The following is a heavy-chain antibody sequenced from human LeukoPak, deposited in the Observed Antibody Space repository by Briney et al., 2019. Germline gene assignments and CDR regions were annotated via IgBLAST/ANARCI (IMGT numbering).Heavy chain of an antibody. CDR2: MNPNSGNS. Sequence: ASVTVTFKSSGYTFTSNDFNMVRQPPAQALEWMGLMNPNSGNSGYAQKFQGRVTMTRTTSISPAYMELSSLRSEDTAVYYCARGQYYDYVWGSYRPRRFDAWGQGTLVTVSS. J-gene: IGHJ5*02. CDR1: GYTFTSND. V-gene: IGHV1-8*01. D-gene: IGHD3-16*02. CDR3: ARGQYYDYVWGSYRPRRFDA.